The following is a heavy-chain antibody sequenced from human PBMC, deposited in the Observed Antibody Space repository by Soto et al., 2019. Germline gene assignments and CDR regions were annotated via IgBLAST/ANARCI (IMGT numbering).Heavy chain of an antibody. V-gene: IGHV4-30-2*01. CDR3: ARGDVEMATISYFDY. Sequence: PSETLSLTCAVSGVSISSGGYSWSWIRQPPGKGLEWIGYIYHSGSTYYNPSLKSRVTISVDRSKNQFSLKLSSVTAADTAVYYCARGDVEMATISYFDYWGQGTLVTVSS. D-gene: IGHD5-12*01. J-gene: IGHJ4*02. CDR1: GVSISSGGYS. CDR2: IYHSGST.